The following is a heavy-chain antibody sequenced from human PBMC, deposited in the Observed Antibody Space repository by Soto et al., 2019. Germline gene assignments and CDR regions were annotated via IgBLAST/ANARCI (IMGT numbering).Heavy chain of an antibody. D-gene: IGHD3-22*01. CDR3: ARDPPRYYDSSGYLGADAFAI. CDR2: IYHSGST. CDR1: GGSISSSNW. V-gene: IGHV4-4*02. J-gene: IGHJ3*02. Sequence: SETLSLTCAVSGGSISSSNWWSWVRQPPGKGLEWIGEIYHSGSTNYNPSLKSRVTISVDKSKNQFSLKLSSVAAADTAVYYCARDPPRYYDSSGYLGADAFAIWGQGTMVT.